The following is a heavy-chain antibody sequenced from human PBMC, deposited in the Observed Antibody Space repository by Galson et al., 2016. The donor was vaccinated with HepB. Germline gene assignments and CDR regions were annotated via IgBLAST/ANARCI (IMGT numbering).Heavy chain of an antibody. J-gene: IGHJ5*02. V-gene: IGHV6-1*01. Sequence: CAISGDSVSSNGAAWNWIRLSPSRGLEWLGRTYYRSKWYSHYPIYVRIRVTITPDTSKNQFSLHLTSVTPEDTAVYFCARLQRSNWFDPWGQGVLVTVSS. CDR3: ARLQRSNWFDP. CDR1: GDSVSSNGAA. CDR2: TYYRSKWYS.